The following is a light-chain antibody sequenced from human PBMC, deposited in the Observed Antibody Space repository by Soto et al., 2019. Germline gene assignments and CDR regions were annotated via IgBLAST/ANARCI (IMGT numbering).Light chain of an antibody. Sequence: DIQMTQSPASLAASVGDRVTITCRASQSIVTYFNWGQQKPGKAPKLLVYGASHLSSGVPSRFSGSGSGIHFTLTVTTLQPDDFATYYCQQSFTLPPTFGGGTKVDTK. J-gene: IGKJ4*01. CDR3: QQSFTLPPT. V-gene: IGKV1-39*01. CDR2: GAS. CDR1: QSIVTY.